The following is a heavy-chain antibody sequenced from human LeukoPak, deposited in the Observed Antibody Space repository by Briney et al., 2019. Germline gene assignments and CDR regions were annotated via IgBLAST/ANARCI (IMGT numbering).Heavy chain of an antibody. CDR1: GGSISSYY. D-gene: IGHD6-19*01. CDR3: ARDYESGSGWTPDAFDI. CDR2: IYYSGST. Sequence: SETLSLTCTVSGGSISSYYWSWIRQPPGKGLEWIGYIYYSGSTNYNPSLKSRVTISVDTSKNQFSLKLSSVTAADTAVYYCARDYESGSGWTPDAFDIWGQGTMVTVSS. V-gene: IGHV4-59*12. J-gene: IGHJ3*02.